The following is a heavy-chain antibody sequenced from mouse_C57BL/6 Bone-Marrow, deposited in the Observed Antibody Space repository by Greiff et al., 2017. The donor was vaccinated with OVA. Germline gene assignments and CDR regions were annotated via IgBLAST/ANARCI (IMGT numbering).Heavy chain of an antibody. J-gene: IGHJ3*01. Sequence: QVQLQQSGAELVRPGTSVKMSCKASGYTFTNYWIGWAKQRPGHGLEWIGDIYPGGGYTNYNEKFKGQATLTADKSSSKAYMQFSSLTSEDSAIYYCAREDLYGYDSWFAYWGQGTLVTVSA. D-gene: IGHD2-2*01. CDR1: GYTFTNYW. CDR2: IYPGGGYT. CDR3: AREDLYGYDSWFAY. V-gene: IGHV1-63*01.